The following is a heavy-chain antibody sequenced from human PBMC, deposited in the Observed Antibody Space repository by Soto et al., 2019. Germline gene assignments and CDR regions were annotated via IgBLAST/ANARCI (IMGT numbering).Heavy chain of an antibody. D-gene: IGHD2-15*01. V-gene: IGHV3-9*01. CDR3: AKLYCSGGSCYSMQDAFDI. Sequence: EVQLVESGGGLVQPGRSLRLSCAASGFTFDDYAMHWVRQAPGKGLEWVSGISWNSGSIGYADSVKGRFTISRDNAKNSLYLQMNSLRADDTALYYCAKLYCSGGSCYSMQDAFDIWGQGTMVTVSS. CDR1: GFTFDDYA. CDR2: ISWNSGSI. J-gene: IGHJ3*02.